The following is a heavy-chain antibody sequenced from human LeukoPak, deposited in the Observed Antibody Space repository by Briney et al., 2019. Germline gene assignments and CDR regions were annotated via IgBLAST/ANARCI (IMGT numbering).Heavy chain of an antibody. CDR1: GYTFTSNY. CDR3: ARRPSGYDFVGHFDY. V-gene: IGHV1-46*01. Sequence: ASVKVSCKASGYTFTSNYIHWVRQAPGQGLEWMGMIYPRDGSTSYAQKFQGRVTVTRDTSTSTVHMELSSLRSEDTAVYYCARRPSGYDFVGHFDYWGQGTLVTVSS. CDR2: IYPRDGST. J-gene: IGHJ4*02. D-gene: IGHD5-12*01.